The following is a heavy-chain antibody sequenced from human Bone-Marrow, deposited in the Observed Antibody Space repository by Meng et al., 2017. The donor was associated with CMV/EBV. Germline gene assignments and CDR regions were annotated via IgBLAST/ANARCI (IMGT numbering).Heavy chain of an antibody. CDR1: GYTFTDSG. CDR3: ARDGPDGSFDC. V-gene: IGHV1-18*01. J-gene: IGHJ4*02. CDR2: ISFYNGNT. Sequence: ASVKVSCKASGYTFTDSGISWVRQAPGQGLEWMGWISFYNGNTNHAQKLQGRVTMTTDTSTRTAYMELRSLRSDDTAVYYCARDGPDGSFDCWGQGPLVTVPS. D-gene: IGHD5-24*01.